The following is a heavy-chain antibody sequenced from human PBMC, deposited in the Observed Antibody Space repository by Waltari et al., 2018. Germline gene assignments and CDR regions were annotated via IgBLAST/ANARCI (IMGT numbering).Heavy chain of an antibody. V-gene: IGHV4-4*02. Sequence: QVQLQESGPGLVKPSGTLSLTCAVSGGSISSSNWWSWVRQPPGKGLEWIGEIYHSGSTNYNPSLKSRVTISVDKSKNQFSLKLSSVTAADTAVYYCARLRTYCSSTSCYNKHYGMDVWGQGTTVTVSS. J-gene: IGHJ6*02. CDR3: ARLRTYCSSTSCYNKHYGMDV. D-gene: IGHD2-2*01. CDR2: IYHSGST. CDR1: GGSISSSNW.